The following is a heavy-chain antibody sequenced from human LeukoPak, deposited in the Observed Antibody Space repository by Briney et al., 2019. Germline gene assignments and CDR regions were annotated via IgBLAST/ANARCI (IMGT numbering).Heavy chain of an antibody. V-gene: IGHV4-34*01. CDR2: INHSGST. CDR1: GGSFSGYY. Sequence: SEILSLTCAVYGGSFSGYYWSWIRQPLGKGLEWIGEINHSGSTNYNPSLKSRVTISVDTSKNQFSLKLSSVTAADTAVYYCARGLTTVSSYNWFDPWGQGTLVTVSS. D-gene: IGHD4-4*01. J-gene: IGHJ5*02. CDR3: ARGLTTVSSYNWFDP.